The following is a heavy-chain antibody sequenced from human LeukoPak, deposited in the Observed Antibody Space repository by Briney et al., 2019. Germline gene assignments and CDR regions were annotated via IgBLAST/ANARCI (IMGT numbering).Heavy chain of an antibody. Sequence: GGSLRLSCAASGFTFSSYSMNWVRQAPGKGLEWVSSISSSGYIYYADSVKGRFTISRDNAKNSLYLQMNSLRAEDTAVYYCARDRYSSSWYSIYYYGMDVWGQGTTVTVSS. CDR3: ARDRYSSSWYSIYYYGMDV. CDR1: GFTFSSYS. CDR2: ISSSGYI. V-gene: IGHV3-21*01. J-gene: IGHJ6*02. D-gene: IGHD6-13*01.